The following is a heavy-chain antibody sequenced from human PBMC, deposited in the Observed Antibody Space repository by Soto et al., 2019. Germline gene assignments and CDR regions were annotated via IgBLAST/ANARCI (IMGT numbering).Heavy chain of an antibody. CDR3: ARESGSADYDMLTGYHTSYYYGIDV. D-gene: IGHD3-9*01. Sequence: GGSLRPSCAASGFTFSSYEMNWVRQAPGKGLEWVSYISTSGSTIYYADSVKGRFTISRDNAKNSLYLQMNSLRAEDTAVYYCARESGSADYDMLTGYHTSYYYGIDVWGQGTTVTVSS. CDR1: GFTFSSYE. CDR2: ISTSGSTI. V-gene: IGHV3-48*03. J-gene: IGHJ6*02.